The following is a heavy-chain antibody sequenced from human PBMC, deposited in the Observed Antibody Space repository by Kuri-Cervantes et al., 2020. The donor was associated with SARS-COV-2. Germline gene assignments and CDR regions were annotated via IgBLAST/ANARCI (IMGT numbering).Heavy chain of an antibody. CDR3: AREAYNYYYDSSGYLLGGAFDI. CDR2: IYTGDKT. V-gene: IGHV3-53*01. D-gene: IGHD3-22*01. J-gene: IGHJ3*02. CDR1: GFTVSGNY. Sequence: GESLKISCAASGFTVSGNYMSWVRQAPEKGLEWLSVIYTGDKTYYADSVKGRFTISRDNFKIPLSLQMNSLRAEDTAVYYCAREAYNYYYDSSGYLLGGAFDIWGQGTMVTVSS.